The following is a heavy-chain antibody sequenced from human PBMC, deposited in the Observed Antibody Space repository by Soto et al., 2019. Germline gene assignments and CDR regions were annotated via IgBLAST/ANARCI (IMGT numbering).Heavy chain of an antibody. V-gene: IGHV1-18*01. CDR3: ASSGAGEVLRYFDWLPEYFQH. Sequence: ASVKVSCKASGYTFTSYGISWVRQAPGQGLEWMGWISAYNGNTNYAQKLQGRVTMTTDTSTSTAYMDLRSLRSDDTAVYYCASSGAGEVLRYFDWLPEYFQHWGQGTLVTVSS. J-gene: IGHJ1*01. CDR1: GYTFTSYG. D-gene: IGHD3-9*01. CDR2: ISAYNGNT.